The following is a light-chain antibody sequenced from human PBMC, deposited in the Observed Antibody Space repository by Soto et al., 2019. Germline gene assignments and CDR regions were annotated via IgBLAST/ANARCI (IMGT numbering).Light chain of an antibody. CDR3: QQYNNWPPWT. CDR1: QSVSSN. V-gene: IGKV3-15*01. Sequence: TQSPATLSVSPGERATLSCRASQSVSSNLAWYQQKPGQAPRLLVYGASTRATAIPARFSGSGSGTEFTLTISNLQSEDFAVYYCQQYNNWPPWTFGQGTKVEIK. J-gene: IGKJ1*01. CDR2: GAS.